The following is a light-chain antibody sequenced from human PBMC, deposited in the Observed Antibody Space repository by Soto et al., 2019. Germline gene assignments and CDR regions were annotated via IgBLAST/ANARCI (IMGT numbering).Light chain of an antibody. J-gene: IGKJ2*01. CDR1: QGISHY. CDR3: QHDNNAPYA. Sequence: DIQMTQSPSSLSASVGDRVTITCRASQGISHYLAWYQQKPGKVPKLLVYSASTLQSGVQSRFSGSGSVTDFPLTISSLEPEEGATYSCQHDNNAPYAFGQGTKLEIK. CDR2: SAS. V-gene: IGKV1-27*01.